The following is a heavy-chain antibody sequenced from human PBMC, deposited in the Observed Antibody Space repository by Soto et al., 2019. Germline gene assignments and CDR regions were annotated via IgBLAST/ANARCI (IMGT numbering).Heavy chain of an antibody. D-gene: IGHD6-25*01. J-gene: IGHJ6*02. Sequence: QVQLQQWGAGLLKPSETLSLTCAVYGGSFSSHYWSWIRQPPGKGLQWIGEIKHSGSTKYNPSLKSRVTISVDTSKNQFSLNLSSVTAADTAVYYCAREGIAAADTGLDVWGQGTTVTVSS. CDR2: IKHSGST. V-gene: IGHV4-34*01. CDR3: AREGIAAADTGLDV. CDR1: GGSFSSHY.